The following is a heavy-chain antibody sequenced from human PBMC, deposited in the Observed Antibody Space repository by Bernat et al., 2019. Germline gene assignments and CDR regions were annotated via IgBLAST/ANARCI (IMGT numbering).Heavy chain of an antibody. D-gene: IGHD5-12*01. J-gene: IGHJ6*02. CDR3: ARLKWPHHGMDV. Sequence: QVQLQESGPGLVTPSETLSLTCTVSGASITGYYCSWIRQPPGKGLEWIGYIYYSGTTNYNPSLKSRVTISVDTSKKQFSLKLSSVTAADTAVYYCARLKWPHHGMDVWGQGTTVTVSS. CDR1: GASITGYY. V-gene: IGHV4-59*08. CDR2: IYYSGTT.